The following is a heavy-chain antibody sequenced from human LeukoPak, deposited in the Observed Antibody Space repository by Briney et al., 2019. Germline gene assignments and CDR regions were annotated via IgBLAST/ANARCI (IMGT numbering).Heavy chain of an antibody. CDR2: IYTSGST. CDR3: ARDYPIEVAGVEWFDP. Sequence: PSETLSLTCTVSGGSISSYNWSWIRQSAGKGLEWIGRIYTSGSTNYNPSLRSRVTISVDKSKNQFSLKLSSVTAADTAVYYCARDYPIEVAGVEWFDPWGQGTLVTVSS. J-gene: IGHJ5*02. D-gene: IGHD6-19*01. V-gene: IGHV4-4*07. CDR1: GGSISSYN.